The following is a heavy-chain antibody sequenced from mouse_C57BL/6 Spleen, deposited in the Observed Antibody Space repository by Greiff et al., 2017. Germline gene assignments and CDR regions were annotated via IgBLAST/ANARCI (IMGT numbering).Heavy chain of an antibody. CDR3: AREGGWLAY. J-gene: IGHJ3*01. CDR1: GFTFSSYA. CDR2: ISDGGSYT. Sequence: EVKVVESGGGLVKPGGSLKLSCAASGFTFSSYAMSWVRQTPEKRLEWVATISDGGSYTYYPDNVKGRFTISRDNAKNNLYLQMSHLKSEDTAMYYCAREGGWLAYWGQGTLVTVSA. V-gene: IGHV5-4*01.